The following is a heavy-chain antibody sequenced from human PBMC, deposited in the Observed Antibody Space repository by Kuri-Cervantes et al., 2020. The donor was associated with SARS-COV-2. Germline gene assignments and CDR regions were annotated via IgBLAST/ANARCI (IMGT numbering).Heavy chain of an antibody. V-gene: IGHV1-69*13. Sequence: SVKVSCKASGGTFSSYAISWVRQAPGQGLEWMGGIIPIFGTANYAQKFQGRVTITADESTSTAYMELSSLRSEDTAVYYCARFVRQGVRATTKVNYYYYYMDVWGKGTTVTVSS. CDR1: GGTFSSYA. CDR2: IIPIFGTA. J-gene: IGHJ6*03. D-gene: IGHD1-26*01. CDR3: ARFVRQGVRATTKVNYYYYYMDV.